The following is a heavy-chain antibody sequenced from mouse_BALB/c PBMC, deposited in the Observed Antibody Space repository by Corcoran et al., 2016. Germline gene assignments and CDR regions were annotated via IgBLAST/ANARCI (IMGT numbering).Heavy chain of an antibody. J-gene: IGHJ1*01. Sequence: LVKTGASVKISCKASGYSFTGYYMHWVKQSHGKSLEWIGYISCYNGATSYNQKFKGKATFTVDTSSSTVYMQFNSLTSEDSAVYYCARHGSPYWYFDVWGAGTTVTVSS. CDR1: GYSFTGYY. V-gene: IGHV1S34*01. CDR3: ARHGSPYWYFDV. D-gene: IGHD1-1*01. CDR2: ISCYNGAT.